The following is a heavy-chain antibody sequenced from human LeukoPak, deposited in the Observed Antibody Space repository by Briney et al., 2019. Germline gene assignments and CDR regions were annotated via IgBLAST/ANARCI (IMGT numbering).Heavy chain of an antibody. J-gene: IGHJ6*03. CDR2: IYTSGST. Sequence: SETLSLTCTVSGGSISSYYWSWIRQPAGKGLEWIGRIYTSGSTYYNPSLKSRVTISVDTSKNQFSLKLSSVTAADTAVYYCARAEGVQPPYYYMDVWGKGTTVTVSS. D-gene: IGHD2-2*01. CDR3: ARAEGVQPPYYYMDV. CDR1: GGSISSYY. V-gene: IGHV4-4*07.